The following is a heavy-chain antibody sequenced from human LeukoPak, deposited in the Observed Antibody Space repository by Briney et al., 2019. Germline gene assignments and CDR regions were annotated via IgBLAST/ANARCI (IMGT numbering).Heavy chain of an antibody. CDR3: ATGCSEPFEK. D-gene: IGHD3-9*01. V-gene: IGHV4-59*01. CDR1: GGSISSYY. Sequence: SETLSLTCTVSGGSISSYYWNWIRQPPGKGPEWIGCISDTGTTKYNPAFKSRVTISVDTSKNQFSLKLTSVTAADTAVYFCATGCSEPFEKWGQGTLVSVSS. J-gene: IGHJ4*02. CDR2: ISDTGTT.